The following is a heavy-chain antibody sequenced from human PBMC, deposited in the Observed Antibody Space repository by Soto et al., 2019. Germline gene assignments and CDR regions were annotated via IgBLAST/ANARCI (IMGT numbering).Heavy chain of an antibody. Sequence: QVQLVQSGAEVKKPGSSVKVSCKASGSTFSSYTIRWVRQAPGQGLEWMGRIIPILGIANYAQKFQGRVTITADKSTSTAYMELSSLRSEDTAVYYCARGGPTGGIGYWGQGTLVTVSS. CDR2: IIPILGIA. J-gene: IGHJ4*02. D-gene: IGHD2-8*02. CDR1: GSTFSSYT. V-gene: IGHV1-69*02. CDR3: ARGGPTGGIGY.